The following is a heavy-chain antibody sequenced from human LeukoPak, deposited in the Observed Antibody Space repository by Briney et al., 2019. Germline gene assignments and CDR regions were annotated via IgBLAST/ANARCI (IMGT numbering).Heavy chain of an antibody. D-gene: IGHD5-12*01. CDR1: GGSIGSGSYY. Sequence: SETLSLTCTVSGGSIGSGSYYWSWIRQPAGKGLEWIGRIYVSGRTNYNPSLKSRVTISIDMSKNQFSLRLSSVTAADTAVHYCASEYSGYDFSLTWGQGTLVTVSS. J-gene: IGHJ5*02. CDR3: ASEYSGYDFSLT. CDR2: IYVSGRT. V-gene: IGHV4-61*02.